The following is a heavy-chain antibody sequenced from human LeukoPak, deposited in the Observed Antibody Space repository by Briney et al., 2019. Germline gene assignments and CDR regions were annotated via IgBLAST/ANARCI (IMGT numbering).Heavy chain of an antibody. V-gene: IGHV3-21*01. D-gene: IGHD3-10*01. CDR3: ARPYYYGSGSYFRDHYYFDY. CDR2: ISSSSSYI. CDR1: GFTFSSYS. J-gene: IGHJ4*02. Sequence: PGGSLRLSCAASGFTFSSYSMSWVRQAPGKGLEWVSSISSSSSYIYYADSVKGRFTISRDNAKNSLYLQMNSLRAEDTAVYYCARPYYYGSGSYFRDHYYFDYWGQGTLVTVSS.